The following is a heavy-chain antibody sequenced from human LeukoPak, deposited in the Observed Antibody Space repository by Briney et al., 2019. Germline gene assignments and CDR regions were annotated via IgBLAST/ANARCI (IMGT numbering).Heavy chain of an antibody. CDR1: GFTFISYA. V-gene: IGHV3-23*01. J-gene: IGHJ3*02. CDR2: ISGSGGTT. D-gene: IGHD5-12*01. Sequence: GGSLRLSCAASGFTFISYAMSWVRQAPGKGLEWVSVISGSGGTTYYADFVKGRFTISRDNSKNTLYLQMNSLRAEDTAVYYCARAPGYDAFDIWGQGTMVTVSS. CDR3: ARAPGYDAFDI.